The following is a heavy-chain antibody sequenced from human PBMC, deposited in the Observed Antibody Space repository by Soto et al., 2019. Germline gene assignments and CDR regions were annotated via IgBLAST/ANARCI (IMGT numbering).Heavy chain of an antibody. CDR3: ARHLYNYGSGSYFDY. CDR1: GGSISTITYY. CDR2: IYYSGST. D-gene: IGHD3-10*01. Sequence: SEILSLTCTVSGGSISTITYYWGWIRQPPGKGLEWIGTIYYSGSTYYTPSLKSRVTISVDTSTNQFSLKLNDVTAADTAVYYCARHLYNYGSGSYFDYWGQGTPVTVSS. J-gene: IGHJ4*02. V-gene: IGHV4-39*01.